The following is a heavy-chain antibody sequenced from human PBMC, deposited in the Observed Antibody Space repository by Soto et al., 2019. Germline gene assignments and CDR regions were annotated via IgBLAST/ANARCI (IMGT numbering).Heavy chain of an antibody. V-gene: IGHV1-8*01. CDR1: GYTFTSYD. CDR3: ARWGAYYDFWSGLFYYYYYMDV. Sequence: ASVKVSCKASGYTFTSYDINWVRQATGQGLEWMGWMNPNSGNTGYAQKFQGRVTMTRNTSISTAYMELSSLRSEDTAVYYCARWGAYYDFWSGLFYYYYYMDVWGKGTTVTVSS. CDR2: MNPNSGNT. D-gene: IGHD3-3*01. J-gene: IGHJ6*03.